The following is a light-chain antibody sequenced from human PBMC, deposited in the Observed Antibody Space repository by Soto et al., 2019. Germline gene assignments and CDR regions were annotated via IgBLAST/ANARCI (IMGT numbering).Light chain of an antibody. CDR2: DAC. CDR3: QQYNSYWWT. Sequence: DNQITHSPSTLSASVRDRVTITCRASQSISSWLAWYQQKPGKAPKLLIYDACSLESGVPSRFSGSGSGTEFTLTIISLQPDDFATYYCQQYNSYWWTFGQGTKVDIK. J-gene: IGKJ1*01. CDR1: QSISSW. V-gene: IGKV1-5*01.